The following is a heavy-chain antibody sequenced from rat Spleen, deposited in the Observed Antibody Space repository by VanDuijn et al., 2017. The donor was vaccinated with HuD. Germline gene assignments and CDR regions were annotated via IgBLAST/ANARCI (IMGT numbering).Heavy chain of an antibody. V-gene: IGHV5-22*01. D-gene: IGHD1-5*01. CDR1: GFTFSDYN. CDR2: ISYEGSST. J-gene: IGHJ3*01. CDR3: ARHRIGTTSPFAY. Sequence: EVQLVESGGGLVQPGRSLKLSCAASGFTFSDYNMAWVRQAPKKGLEWVATISYEGSSTYYGDSVKGRFTISRDNAKSTLYLQMNSLRSEDTATYYCARHRIGTTSPFAYWGQGTLVTVSS.